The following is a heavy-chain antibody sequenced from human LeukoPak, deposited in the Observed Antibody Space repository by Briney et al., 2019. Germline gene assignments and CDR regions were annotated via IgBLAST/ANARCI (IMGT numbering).Heavy chain of an antibody. CDR1: GGSISSSNW. CDR3: ARGVGYSYGYFLDY. D-gene: IGHD5-18*01. CDR2: IYHSGST. Sequence: SGTLSLTCAVSGGSISSSNWWSWVRQPPGKGLEWIGEIYHSGSTNYNPSLKSRVTISVDKSKNQFSLKLSSVTAADTAVYYCARGVGYSYGYFLDYWGQGTLVAVSS. J-gene: IGHJ4*02. V-gene: IGHV4-4*02.